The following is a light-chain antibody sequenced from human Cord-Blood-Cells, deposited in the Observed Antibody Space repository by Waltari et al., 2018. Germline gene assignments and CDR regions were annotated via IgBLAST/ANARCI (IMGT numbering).Light chain of an antibody. V-gene: IGKV3-15*01. J-gene: IGKJ4*01. CDR2: GAS. Sequence: ELVMPPSPAHSSASTGARATLSCRASQSVSSNLAWYQQKPGQAPRLLIYGASTRATGIPARFSGSGSGTEFTLTISSLQSEDFAVYYCQQYNNWPLTFGGGTKVEIK. CDR3: QQYNNWPLT. CDR1: QSVSSN.